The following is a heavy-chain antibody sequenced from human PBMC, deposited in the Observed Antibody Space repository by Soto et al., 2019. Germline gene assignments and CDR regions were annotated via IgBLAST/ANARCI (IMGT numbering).Heavy chain of an antibody. J-gene: IGHJ4*02. CDR2: INPSGGST. D-gene: IGHD6-19*01. V-gene: IGHV1-46*01. CDR1: GYTFTSYY. Sequence: ASVKVSCKASGYTFTSYYMHWVRQAPGQRLEWMGIINPSGGSTSYAQKFQGRVTMTRDTSTSTVYMELSSLRSEDTAVYYCARESGEEAVAGPTKFDYWGQGTLVTVSS. CDR3: ARESGEEAVAGPTKFDY.